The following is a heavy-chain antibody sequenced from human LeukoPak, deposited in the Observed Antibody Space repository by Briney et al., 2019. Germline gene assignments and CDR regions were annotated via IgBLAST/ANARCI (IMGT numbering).Heavy chain of an antibody. CDR1: GFTFSSYG. Sequence: GGSLRLSCAASGFTFSSYGMHWVRQAPGKGLEWVAVIWYDGSNKYYADSVKGRFTISRDNSKNTLYLQMNSLRAEDTAVYFCAKPGMRAVVPAMSTFDYWGQGTLVTVSS. CDR2: IWYDGSNK. V-gene: IGHV3-33*06. D-gene: IGHD2-15*01. J-gene: IGHJ4*02. CDR3: AKPGMRAVVPAMSTFDY.